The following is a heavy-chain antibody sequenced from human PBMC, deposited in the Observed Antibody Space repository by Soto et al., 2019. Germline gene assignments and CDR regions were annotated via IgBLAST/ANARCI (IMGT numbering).Heavy chain of an antibody. V-gene: IGHV1-69*12. CDR2: IIPIFGTA. Sequence: QVQLVQSGAEVKKPGSSVKVSCKASGGTFSSYAISWVRQAPGQGLEWMGGIIPIFGTANSAQKFQGRVTSTADESTSTAYMELSSRRSEDTAVYYCARGHGSGWSTGANWYFDLWGRGTRVTVSS. CDR1: GGTFSSYA. CDR3: ARGHGSGWSTGANWYFDL. J-gene: IGHJ2*01. D-gene: IGHD6-19*01.